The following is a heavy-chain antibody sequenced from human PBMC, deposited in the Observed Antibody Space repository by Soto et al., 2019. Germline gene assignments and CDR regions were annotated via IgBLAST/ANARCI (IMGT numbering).Heavy chain of an antibody. J-gene: IGHJ6*02. Sequence: LSLTCTVSGGSISSYYWSWIRQPPGKGLEWIGYIYYSGSTNYNPSLKSRVTISVDTSKNQFSLKLSSVTAADTAVYYCARSYYYDSSGYPYYYYYYGMDVWGQGTTVTVSS. CDR1: GGSISSYY. V-gene: IGHV4-59*01. D-gene: IGHD3-22*01. CDR3: ARSYYYDSSGYPYYYYYYGMDV. CDR2: IYYSGST.